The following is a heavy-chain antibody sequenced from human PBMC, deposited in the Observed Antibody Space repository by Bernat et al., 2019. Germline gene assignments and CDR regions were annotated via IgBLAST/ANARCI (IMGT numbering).Heavy chain of an antibody. CDR2: INSDGSST. CDR3: ARYCSSTSCYDGYYYYYYMDV. Sequence: EVQLVDSGGGLVQPGGSLRLSCAASGFTFSSYWMHWVRQAPGKGLVWVSRINSDGSSTSYADSVKGRFTISRDNAKNTLYLQMNSLRAEDTAVYYCARYCSSTSCYDGYYYYYYMDVWGKGTTVTVSS. D-gene: IGHD2-2*01. J-gene: IGHJ6*03. CDR1: GFTFSSYW. V-gene: IGHV3-74*01.